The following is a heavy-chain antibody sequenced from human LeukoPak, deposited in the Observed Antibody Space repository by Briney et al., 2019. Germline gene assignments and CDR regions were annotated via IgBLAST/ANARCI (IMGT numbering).Heavy chain of an antibody. CDR1: GFTFSSYA. J-gene: IGHJ4*02. CDR2: IRYDGSNK. Sequence: PGGSLRLSCAASGFTFSSYAMSWVRQAPGKGLEWVAFIRYDGSNKYYADSVKGRFTISRDNSKNTLYLQMNSLRAEDTAVYYCAKAIRTELGGPFDYWGQGTLVTVSS. V-gene: IGHV3-30*02. D-gene: IGHD1-7*01. CDR3: AKAIRTELGGPFDY.